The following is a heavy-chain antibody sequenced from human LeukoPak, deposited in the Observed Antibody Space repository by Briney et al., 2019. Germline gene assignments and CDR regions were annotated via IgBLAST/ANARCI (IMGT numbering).Heavy chain of an antibody. CDR3: ATYYDILTGYYTHDY. J-gene: IGHJ4*02. CDR1: GFTFSRYA. D-gene: IGHD3-9*01. V-gene: IGHV3-30*01. Sequence: GGTLRLSRAASGFTFSRYAMPWVPGAPGTGLEGGGVISYDGSNTYYAASVKGRFTISRDNSKNTLYLQMNSLRAEDTAVYYCATYYDILTGYYTHDYWGQGTLVTVSS. CDR2: ISYDGSNT.